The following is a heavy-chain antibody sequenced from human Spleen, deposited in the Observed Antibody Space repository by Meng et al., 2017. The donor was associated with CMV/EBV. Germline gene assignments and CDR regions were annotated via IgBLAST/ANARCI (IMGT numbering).Heavy chain of an antibody. V-gene: IGHV4-34*01. Sequence: SETLSLTCAVYGGSFSGFYWNWLRQPPGKGLEWIGEINHSGSTNYNSSLKSRVTISVDTSKNQFSLKLSSVTAADTAVYYCARSYYGSGSYYVDYWGQGTLVT. CDR3: ARSYYGSGSYYVDY. D-gene: IGHD3-10*01. CDR2: INHSGST. CDR1: GGSFSGFY. J-gene: IGHJ4*02.